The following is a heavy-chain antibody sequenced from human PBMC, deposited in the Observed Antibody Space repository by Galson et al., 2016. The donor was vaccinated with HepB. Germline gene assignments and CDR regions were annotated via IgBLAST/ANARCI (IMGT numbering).Heavy chain of an antibody. CDR3: ARDEDDPSYTIDF. J-gene: IGHJ4*02. Sequence: LRLSCAASGFTFSTYAMHWVRQAPGKGLEWVAVISYDGNKKYYAASVNGRFTIARGNSENTLYLQMHSLRAEDTAVYYCARDEDDPSYTIDFWGQGTLVSVS. CDR2: ISYDGNKK. CDR1: GFTFSTYA. V-gene: IGHV3-30-3*01. D-gene: IGHD3-10*01.